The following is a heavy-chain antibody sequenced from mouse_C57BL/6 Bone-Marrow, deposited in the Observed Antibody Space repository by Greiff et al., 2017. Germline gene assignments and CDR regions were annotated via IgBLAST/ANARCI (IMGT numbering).Heavy chain of an antibody. CDR3: ARDGYYSYYFDY. V-gene: IGHV1-69*01. Sequence: QVQLQQPGAELVMPGASVKLSCKASGYTFTSYWMHWVKQRPGQGLEWIGEIDPSDSYTNYNQKFKGKSTLTVDKSSITASMQLSSLTSEDSAVYYYARDGYYSYYFDYWGQGTTLTVSS. CDR1: GYTFTSYW. J-gene: IGHJ2*01. D-gene: IGHD2-3*01. CDR2: IDPSDSYT.